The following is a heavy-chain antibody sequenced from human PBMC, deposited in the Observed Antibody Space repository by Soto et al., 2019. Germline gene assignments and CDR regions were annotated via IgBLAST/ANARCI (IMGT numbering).Heavy chain of an antibody. Sequence: ASVKVSCKASGYTFTGYYVHWVRQAPGQGLEWMGWINPNSGGTNYAQKFQGRVTMTRDTSISTAYMELSRLRSDDTAVYYCARAAIAYSSGWYSSDWFDPWGQGTLVTVSS. CDR3: ARAAIAYSSGWYSSDWFDP. D-gene: IGHD6-19*01. CDR2: INPNSGGT. J-gene: IGHJ5*02. CDR1: GYTFTGYY. V-gene: IGHV1-2*02.